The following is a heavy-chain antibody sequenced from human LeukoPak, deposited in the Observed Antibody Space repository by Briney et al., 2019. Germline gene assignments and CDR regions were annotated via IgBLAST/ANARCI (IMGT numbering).Heavy chain of an antibody. CDR3: ARQVDSSGWYYFDY. Sequence: GESLQISCQGSGYSFTSYRIGWVRQMPGKGLEWMGIIYPGDSDTRYSPSFQGQVTISADKSISTAYLQWSSLKASDTAMYYCARQVDSSGWYYFDYWGQGTLVTVSS. CDR1: GYSFTSYR. J-gene: IGHJ4*02. CDR2: IYPGDSDT. V-gene: IGHV5-51*01. D-gene: IGHD6-19*01.